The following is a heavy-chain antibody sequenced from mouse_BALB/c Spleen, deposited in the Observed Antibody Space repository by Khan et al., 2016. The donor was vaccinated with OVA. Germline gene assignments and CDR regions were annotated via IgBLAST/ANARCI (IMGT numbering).Heavy chain of an antibody. CDR3: ARMARTIN. J-gene: IGHJ2*01. CDR2: INSNGGST. Sequence: EVQLVESGGGLVQPGGSLKLSCAASGFTFSSYGMSWVRQTPDKRLELVATINSNGGSTYSPDSVKGRFTISRDNAKNTLYLQMGSMKSEDTAMYYCARMARTINWGQGTTLTVSS. CDR1: GFTFSSYG. V-gene: IGHV5-6-3*01.